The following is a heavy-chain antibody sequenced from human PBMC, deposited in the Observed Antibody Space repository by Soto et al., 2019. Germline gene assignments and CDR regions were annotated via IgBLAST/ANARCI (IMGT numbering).Heavy chain of an antibody. CDR2: ISGSGDSK. J-gene: IGHJ3*02. Sequence: LRLSCAASGFTFSSYALSWVRQGPGKGLEWVSGISGSGDSKHYSDSLKGRFTISRDNSKNTLFLQMNSLRAEDTAVYYCAREASSGHDAFDIWGQGTMVTVSS. CDR3: AREASSGHDAFDI. D-gene: IGHD6-19*01. CDR1: GFTFSSYA. V-gene: IGHV3-23*01.